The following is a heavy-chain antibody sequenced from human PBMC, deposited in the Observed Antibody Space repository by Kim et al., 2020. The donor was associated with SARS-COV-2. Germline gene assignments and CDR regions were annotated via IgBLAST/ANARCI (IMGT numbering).Heavy chain of an antibody. V-gene: IGHV4-59*01. CDR3: ARGYGDYVG. CDR1: GGSISSYY. D-gene: IGHD4-17*01. CDR2: IYYSGST. Sequence: SETLSLTCTVSGGSISSYYWSWIRQPPGKGLEWIGYIYYSGSTNYNPSLKSRVTISVDTSKNQFSLKLSSVTAADTAVYYCARGYGDYVGWGQGTLVTVS. J-gene: IGHJ4*02.